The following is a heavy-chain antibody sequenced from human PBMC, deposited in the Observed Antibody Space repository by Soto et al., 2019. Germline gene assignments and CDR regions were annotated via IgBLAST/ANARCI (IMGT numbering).Heavy chain of an antibody. V-gene: IGHV4-39*01. CDR2: IYYSGST. CDR3: AVGIAVAGTYYYYGMDV. D-gene: IGHD6-19*01. CDR1: GGSISSSSYY. J-gene: IGHJ6*02. Sequence: SETLSLTCTVSGGSISSSSYYWGWIRQPPGKGLEWIGSIYYSGSTYYNPSLKSRVTISVDTSKNQFSLKLSSVTAADTAVYYCAVGIAVAGTYYYYGMDVWGQGTTVTVSS.